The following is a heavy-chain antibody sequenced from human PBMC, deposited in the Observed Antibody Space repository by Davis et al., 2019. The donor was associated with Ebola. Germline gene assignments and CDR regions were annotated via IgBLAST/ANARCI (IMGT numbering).Heavy chain of an antibody. D-gene: IGHD1-26*01. CDR3: ARDDLSGLIDY. V-gene: IGHV4-30-4*08. CDR2: IHRSGGT. Sequence: SATLSLTCTVSGDSISNGDYSWSWIRQPPGKGLEWIGYIHRSGGTYYNPSLKSRLPLAVDTSKNQFSLNLISVTAADTAVYYCARDDLSGLIDYWGQGTLVTVSS. CDR1: GDSISNGDYS. J-gene: IGHJ4*02.